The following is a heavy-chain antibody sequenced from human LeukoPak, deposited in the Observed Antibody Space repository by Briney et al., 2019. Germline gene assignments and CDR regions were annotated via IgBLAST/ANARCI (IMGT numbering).Heavy chain of an antibody. V-gene: IGHV4-34*01. Sequence: SETLSLTCAVYGGSFSGYYWSWIRQPPGRGLEWIGEITHSGGTSYNSSLKSRVTISLDTSKNQFSLKLSSVTAADTAVYYCTRVSAWSSTSHPTCGMDVWGQGITVTVSS. CDR2: ITHSGGT. CDR3: TRVSAWSSTSHPTCGMDV. CDR1: GGSFSGYY. J-gene: IGHJ6*02. D-gene: IGHD2-2*01.